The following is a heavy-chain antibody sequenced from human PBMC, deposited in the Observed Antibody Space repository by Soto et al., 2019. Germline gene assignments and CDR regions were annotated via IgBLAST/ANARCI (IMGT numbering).Heavy chain of an antibody. D-gene: IGHD1-26*01. V-gene: IGHV5-51*01. Sequence: GASLPISSKASGYSFTSYWIGWVRQMPGKGLEWMGITYPVDSDTRYSPSFQGQVTISADKSISTAYLQWSSLKASDTAMYYCAAYSGSFYYGMDVWGQGTTVTVSS. CDR1: GYSFTSYW. J-gene: IGHJ6*02. CDR3: AAYSGSFYYGMDV. CDR2: TYPVDSDT.